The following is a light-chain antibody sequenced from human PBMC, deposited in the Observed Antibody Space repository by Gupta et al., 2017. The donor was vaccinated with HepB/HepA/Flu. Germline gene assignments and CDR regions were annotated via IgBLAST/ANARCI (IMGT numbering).Light chain of an antibody. J-gene: IGLJ3*02. V-gene: IGLV1-47*01. Sequence: VLTRALPASGTPGLSVTISCSGSSSNIGSNYVYWYQQLPGTAPKLLIHRNNQRPSGVPDRFSGSKSGTSASLAISGLRSEDESVYFCAAWDDSLRGPLFGGGTKLTVL. CDR2: RNN. CDR3: AAWDDSLRGPL. CDR1: SSNIGSNY.